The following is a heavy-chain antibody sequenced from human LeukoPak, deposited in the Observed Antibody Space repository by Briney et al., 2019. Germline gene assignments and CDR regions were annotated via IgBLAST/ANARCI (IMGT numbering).Heavy chain of an antibody. D-gene: IGHD1-7*01. Sequence: GGSLRLSWAASGFTFSDYYMSWIRQAPGKGLEWVSYISSSGSTIYYADSVKGRFTISRDNAKNSPYLQMNSLRAEDTVVYYCARAYNWNCGTGIRWGPGALVSASS. V-gene: IGHV3-11*04. CDR2: ISSSGSTI. CDR1: GFTFSDYY. J-gene: IGHJ1*01. CDR3: ARAYNWNCGTGIR.